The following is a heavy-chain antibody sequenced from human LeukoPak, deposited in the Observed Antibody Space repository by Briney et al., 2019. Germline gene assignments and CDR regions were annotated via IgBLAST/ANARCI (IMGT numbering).Heavy chain of an antibody. CDR2: VSSSSTYI. CDR3: ARGIAVTGLVDY. D-gene: IGHD6-19*01. CDR1: GFTFSSYS. V-gene: IGHV3-21*01. J-gene: IGHJ4*02. Sequence: GGSLRLSRAASGFTFSSYSMNWVRQTPGKGLEWVSSVSSSSTYIYYADSVKGRFTISRDNAKNSLYLQMNSLRAEDTAVYYCARGIAVTGLVDYWGQGTLVTVSS.